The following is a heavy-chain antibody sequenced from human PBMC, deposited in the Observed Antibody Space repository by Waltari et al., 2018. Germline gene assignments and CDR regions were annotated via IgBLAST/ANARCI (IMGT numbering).Heavy chain of an antibody. CDR3: ARDLMRVAGTL. V-gene: IGHV3-7*04. D-gene: IGHD6-13*01. J-gene: IGHJ4*02. Sequence: EVQLVESGGGLVKPGGSLRRACRAPGFGLRCSWMTWVLQAPGKGLEWVANIKRDASEKSYVGSVEGRFTISRDNAENSLYLQMNSLRVEDTAVYYCARDLMRVAGTLWGQGTLVTVSS. CDR1: GFGLRCSW. CDR2: IKRDASEK.